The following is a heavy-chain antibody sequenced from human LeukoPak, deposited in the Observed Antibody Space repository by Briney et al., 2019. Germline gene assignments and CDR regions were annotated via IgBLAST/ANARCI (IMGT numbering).Heavy chain of an antibody. D-gene: IGHD1-7*01. V-gene: IGHV1-69*04. J-gene: IGHJ4*02. CDR1: GGTFSSYA. Sequence: ASVKVSCKASGGTFSSYAISWVRQAPGQGLEWMGRIIPILGIANYAQKFQGRVTITADKSTSTAYMELSSLRSEDTAVYYCARGKNWNYPLDYWGQGTLVTVS. CDR3: ARGKNWNYPLDY. CDR2: IIPILGIA.